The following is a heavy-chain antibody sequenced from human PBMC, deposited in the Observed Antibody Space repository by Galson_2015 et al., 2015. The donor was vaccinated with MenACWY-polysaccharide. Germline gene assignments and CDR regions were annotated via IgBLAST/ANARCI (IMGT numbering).Heavy chain of an antibody. CDR2: ISYDGSNK. Sequence: TLRLSCAASGFTFSSYGMHWVRQAPGKGLEWVAVISYDGSNKYHADSVKGRFTISRDNSKNTLYLQMNSLRAEDTAVYYCAKDPSVHYYDSADAFDIWGQGTMVTVSS. J-gene: IGHJ3*02. CDR1: GFTFSSYG. V-gene: IGHV3-30*18. CDR3: AKDPSVHYYDSADAFDI. D-gene: IGHD3-22*01.